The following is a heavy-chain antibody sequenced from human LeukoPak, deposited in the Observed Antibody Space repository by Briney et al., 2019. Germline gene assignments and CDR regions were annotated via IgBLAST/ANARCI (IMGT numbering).Heavy chain of an antibody. Sequence: GGSLRLSCAASGFAFGDYHMSWIRQAPGKGLEWVSVIYPAGSTYYAGSVKGRFTISRDDSKNTVYLQMNSLTVEDTAVYYCARDLTVYRTNPLYQFDFWGQGTLVTVSS. D-gene: IGHD2-8*01. CDR1: GFAFGDYH. J-gene: IGHJ4*02. V-gene: IGHV3-66*01. CDR2: IYPAGST. CDR3: ARDLTVYRTNPLYQFDF.